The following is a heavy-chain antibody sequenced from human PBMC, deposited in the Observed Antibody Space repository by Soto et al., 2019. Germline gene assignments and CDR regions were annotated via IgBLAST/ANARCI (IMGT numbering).Heavy chain of an antibody. J-gene: IGHJ2*01. CDR1: GFTFSEYT. CDR3: TREATPEWYLDL. V-gene: IGHV3-49*03. Sequence: SLRLSCSASGFTFSEYTFNWFRLPPGKGLEWIGLNRSKTYGGTADYAASVQGRFTTSRDDSKSIAYLQMDSLKTEDTAVYYCTREATPEWYLDLWGRGTLVTVSS. CDR2: NRSKTYGGTA.